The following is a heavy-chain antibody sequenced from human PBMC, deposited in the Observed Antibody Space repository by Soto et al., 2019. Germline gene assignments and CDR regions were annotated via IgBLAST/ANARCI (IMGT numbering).Heavy chain of an antibody. Sequence: EVQLLESGGGLVQPGGSLRLSCAASGFTFSSYAMSWVRQAPGKGLEWVSAISGSGGSTYYADSVKGRFTISRDNSKNKLYLQMNSLRAEDTAVYYCAAQGVRGVNPYFDYLGQGTLVTVSS. D-gene: IGHD3-10*01. CDR2: ISGSGGST. CDR1: GFTFSSYA. CDR3: AAQGVRGVNPYFDY. V-gene: IGHV3-23*01. J-gene: IGHJ4*02.